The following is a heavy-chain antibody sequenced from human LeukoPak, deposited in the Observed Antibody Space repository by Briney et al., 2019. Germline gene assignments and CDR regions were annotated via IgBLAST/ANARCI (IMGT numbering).Heavy chain of an antibody. CDR1: DESFSGYY. CDR3: AREGRGGHNFDY. J-gene: IGHJ4*02. D-gene: IGHD2-15*01. V-gene: IGHV4-34*01. CDR2: INYSGST. Sequence: SETLSLTCAVSDESFSGYYWNWIRQPPGRGLEWIGEINYSGSTQYHPSLKSRVSMSVDKSKKQVSLKLSSVTVADTAVYYCAREGRGGHNFDYWGQGTLAIASS.